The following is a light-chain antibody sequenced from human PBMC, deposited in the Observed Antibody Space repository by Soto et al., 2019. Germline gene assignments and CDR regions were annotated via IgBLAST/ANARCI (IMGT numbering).Light chain of an antibody. V-gene: IGLV6-57*04. J-gene: IGLJ2*01. CDR2: ENN. CDR3: QSYDGDFVV. CDR1: SGSIANNY. Sequence: NFMLTQPHSVSESPGKTLSISCTRSSGSIANNYVQWYQQRPGSAPTTVIYENNQRLSGVPDRFSGSTDGSSNSASLTISGLQTEDEVDYYCQSYDGDFVVFGGGTKLTVL.